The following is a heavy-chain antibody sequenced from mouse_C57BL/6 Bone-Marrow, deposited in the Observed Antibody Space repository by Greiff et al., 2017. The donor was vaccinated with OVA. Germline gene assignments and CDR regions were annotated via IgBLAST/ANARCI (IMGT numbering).Heavy chain of an antibody. J-gene: IGHJ3*01. Sequence: QVQLQQPGAELVRPGSSVKLSCKASGYTFTSYWMHWVKQRPIQGLEWIGNIDPSDSETHYNQKFKDKATLTVDKSSSTAYMQLSILTSEDSAVYYCARRGYDYSWFAYWGQGTLVTVSA. CDR1: GYTFTSYW. D-gene: IGHD2-4*01. CDR2: IDPSDSET. V-gene: IGHV1-52*01. CDR3: ARRGYDYSWFAY.